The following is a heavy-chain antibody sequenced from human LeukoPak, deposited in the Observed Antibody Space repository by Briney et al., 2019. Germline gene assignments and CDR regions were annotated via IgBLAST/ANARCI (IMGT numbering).Heavy chain of an antibody. CDR3: ARRREGGSGSYLDWFDP. Sequence: SQTLSLTCTVSGGSISSYYLGWIRQPPGKGLEWIGYIDYSGSTNYNPSLKSRVTISVHTSKNQFSLKLSSVTAADTAVYYCARRREGGSGSYLDWFDPWGHGTLVTVSS. D-gene: IGHD3-10*01. V-gene: IGHV4-59*08. CDR1: GGSISSYY. CDR2: IDYSGST. J-gene: IGHJ5*02.